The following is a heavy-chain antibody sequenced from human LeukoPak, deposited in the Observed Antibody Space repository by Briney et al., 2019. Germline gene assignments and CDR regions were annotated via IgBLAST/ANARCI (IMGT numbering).Heavy chain of an antibody. Sequence: ASVKVSCKASGYTFTSYGISWVRQAPGQGLEWMGWISAYNGNTNYAQKLQGRVTMTTDTSTSTAYMELRSLRSDDTAVYYCARDYSRSGYDPFDYWGQGTLVTVSS. D-gene: IGHD5-12*01. CDR3: ARDYSRSGYDPFDY. CDR2: ISAYNGNT. V-gene: IGHV1-18*01. CDR1: GYTFTSYG. J-gene: IGHJ4*02.